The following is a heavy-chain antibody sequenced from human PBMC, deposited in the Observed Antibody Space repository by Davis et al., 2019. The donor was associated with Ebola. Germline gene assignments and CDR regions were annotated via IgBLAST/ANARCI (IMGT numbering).Heavy chain of an antibody. D-gene: IGHD5-24*01. CDR2: IKQDGSEK. CDR3: ARERWLQLSTYYFDY. CDR1: GFTFSSYS. J-gene: IGHJ4*02. Sequence: GGSLRLSCAASGFTFSSYSMNWVRQAPGKGLEWVANIKQDGSEKYYVDSVKGRYTISRDNAKNSLYLQMNSLRAEDAAVYYCARERWLQLSTYYFDYWGQGTLVTVSS. V-gene: IGHV3-7*03.